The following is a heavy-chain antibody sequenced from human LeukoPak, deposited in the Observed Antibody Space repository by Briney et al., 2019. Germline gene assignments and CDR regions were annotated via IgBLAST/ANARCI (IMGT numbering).Heavy chain of an antibody. CDR1: GYTFTDFD. J-gene: IGHJ3*02. V-gene: IGHV1-46*01. CDR2: INPSGGST. CDR3: ARGKGSTGDAFDI. D-gene: IGHD5/OR15-5a*01. Sequence: ASVKVSCKASGYTFTDFDINWVRQATGQGLKWMGIINPSGGSTSYAQKFQGRVTMTRDTSTSTVYMELSSLRSEDTAVYYCARGKGSTGDAFDIWGQGTMVTVSS.